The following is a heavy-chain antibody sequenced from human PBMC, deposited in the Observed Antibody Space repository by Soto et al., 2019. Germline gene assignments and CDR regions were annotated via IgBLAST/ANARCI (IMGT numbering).Heavy chain of an antibody. J-gene: IGHJ6*02. V-gene: IGHV3-23*01. CDR1: GFTFSNYA. D-gene: IGHD6-13*01. CDR2: ISSGGGSP. CDR3: AKDRSSSLDAMDV. Sequence: GGSLRLSCAASGFTFSNYAMSWVRQAPGRGLEWVSGISSGGGSPYNADSVKGRFSISRDNSKNTLYLQMNSLRAEDTAVYYCAKDRSSSLDAMDVWGQGTTVTAP.